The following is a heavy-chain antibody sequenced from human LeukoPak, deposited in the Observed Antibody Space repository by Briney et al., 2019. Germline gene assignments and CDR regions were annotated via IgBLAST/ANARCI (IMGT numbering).Heavy chain of an antibody. D-gene: IGHD3-16*02. CDR3: ARTSYSYPLDY. J-gene: IGHJ4*02. CDR2: IYYSGST. CDR1: DGPIRSYY. V-gene: IGHV4-59*01. Sequence: PTETMPLTCTAPDGPIRSYYWSWIRQPPGKGLQRTGYIYYSGSTNYNPSLKSRVTISVDTSKNQFSLKLSSVTAADTAVYYCARTSYSYPLDYWGQGTLVTVSS.